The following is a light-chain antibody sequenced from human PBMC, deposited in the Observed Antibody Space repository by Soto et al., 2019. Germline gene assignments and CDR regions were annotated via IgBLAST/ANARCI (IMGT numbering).Light chain of an antibody. Sequence: EIVMTQSPATLSVSPGERATLSCRASQSVSSNLAWYQQKPGQAPRLLIYGASTRATGIPARFSGSGSGTEFTLTISRLQFEDFAVYYCQQYNNWPLPFGGGTKVEIK. CDR3: QQYNNWPLP. J-gene: IGKJ4*01. CDR1: QSVSSN. CDR2: GAS. V-gene: IGKV3-15*01.